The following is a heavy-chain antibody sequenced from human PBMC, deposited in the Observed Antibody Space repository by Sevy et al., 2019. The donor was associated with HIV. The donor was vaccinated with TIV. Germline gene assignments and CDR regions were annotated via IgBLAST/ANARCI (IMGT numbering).Heavy chain of an antibody. CDR3: ARESIGSVGDFDY. J-gene: IGHJ4*02. CDR1: GDSINLYF. Sequence: SETLSLTCTVSGDSINLYFWSWIRQPPGKGLEWLGYIYSSGSTNYNPSLNSPVPITLGTSKNQFSLKLSSVTAADTAVYYCARESIGSVGDFDYWGQGTLVTVSS. D-gene: IGHD6-6*01. CDR2: IYSSGST. V-gene: IGHV4-59*01.